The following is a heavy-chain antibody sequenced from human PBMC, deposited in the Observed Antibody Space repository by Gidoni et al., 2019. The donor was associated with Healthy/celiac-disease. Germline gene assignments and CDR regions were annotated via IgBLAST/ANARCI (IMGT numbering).Heavy chain of an antibody. V-gene: IGHV4-59*08. J-gene: IGHJ4*02. CDR2: IYYSGST. CDR1: GGSISSYY. Sequence: QVQLQESGPGLVKPSETLSLTCTVSGGSISSYYLSWIRQPPGKGLEWIGYIYYSGSTNYNPSLKSRVTISVDTSKNQFSLKLSSVTAADTAVYYCARSADFWSGYDFDYWGQGTLVTVSS. D-gene: IGHD3-3*01. CDR3: ARSADFWSGYDFDY.